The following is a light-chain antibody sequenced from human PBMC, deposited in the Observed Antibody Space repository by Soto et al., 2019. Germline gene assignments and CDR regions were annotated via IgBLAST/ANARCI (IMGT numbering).Light chain of an antibody. V-gene: IGLV1-40*01. Sequence: VLTQPPSVSGAPGQRVTISCTGSSSNIGAGYDVHWYQQLPGTAPKLLIYGDSNRPSGVPDRFSGSKSGTSASLAITGLQAEDEADYYCQSYDSSLSGYVFGTGTKV. J-gene: IGLJ1*01. CDR3: QSYDSSLSGYV. CDR1: SSNIGAGYD. CDR2: GDS.